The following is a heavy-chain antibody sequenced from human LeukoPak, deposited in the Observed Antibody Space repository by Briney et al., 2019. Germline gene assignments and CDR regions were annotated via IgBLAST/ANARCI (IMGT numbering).Heavy chain of an antibody. CDR3: ARDRLRYCSGAYCSHFEF. CDR2: INWNSGTI. Sequence: GGSLRLSCAASGFIFDDYAMHWVRQAPGKGLEWVSGINWNSGTIGYADSVKGRFTISRDNAKNSLYLQMNSLRADDMAFYYCARDRLRYCSGAYCSHFEFWGQGTLVTVSS. D-gene: IGHD2-15*01. J-gene: IGHJ4*02. V-gene: IGHV3-9*03. CDR1: GFIFDDYA.